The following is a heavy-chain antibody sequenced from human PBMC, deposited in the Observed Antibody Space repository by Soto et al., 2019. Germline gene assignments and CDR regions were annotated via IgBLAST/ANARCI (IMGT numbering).Heavy chain of an antibody. J-gene: IGHJ4*02. V-gene: IGHV4-59*01. D-gene: IGHD3-22*01. CDR3: DSSGYLGY. CDR2: VYYSGNT. CDR1: GGSLSSYD. Sequence: CTVSGGSLSSYDWTWIRQPPGKGLEWIGYVYYSGNTNYNPSLKSRVTISVDTSKNQFSLKLGSVTAADTAVYYYDSSGYLGYWGQGTLVTVSS.